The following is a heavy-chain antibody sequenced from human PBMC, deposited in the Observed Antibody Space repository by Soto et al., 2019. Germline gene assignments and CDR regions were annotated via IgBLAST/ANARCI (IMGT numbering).Heavy chain of an antibody. J-gene: IGHJ4*02. D-gene: IGHD5-12*01. CDR1: GFTFSNYT. V-gene: IGHV3-21*01. CDR3: ARRRKDVYNYGSTFDY. Sequence: GGSLRLSCAVSGFTFSNYTMNWVRQTLGRGLEWVSSISSTGKYIYYADSMEGRFSISRDNAENSLYLQMNSLRAEDTAVYFCARRRKDVYNYGSTFDYWGQGTLVTVYS. CDR2: ISSTGKYI.